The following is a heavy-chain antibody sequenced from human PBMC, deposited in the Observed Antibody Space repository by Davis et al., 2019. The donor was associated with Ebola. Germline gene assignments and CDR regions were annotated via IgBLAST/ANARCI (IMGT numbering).Heavy chain of an antibody. J-gene: IGHJ4*02. V-gene: IGHV3-30*18. D-gene: IGHD2-15*01. CDR3: VKDRFTVVVVHGGFDY. CDR2: ISFDGTNK. Sequence: PGGSLRLSCAASGFTLNSCAMFWVRQAPGKGLEWVATISFDGTNKFYTDSVRGRFTISRDNSKDTLYLQMRSLRTEDTAVYYCVKDRFTVVVVHGGFDYWGQGTLVTVSS. CDR1: GFTLNSCA.